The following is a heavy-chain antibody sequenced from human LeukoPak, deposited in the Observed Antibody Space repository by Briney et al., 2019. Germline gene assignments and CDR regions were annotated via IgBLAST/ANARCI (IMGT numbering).Heavy chain of an antibody. V-gene: IGHV4-34*01. Sequence: ASETLSLTCTVSGGSISSYYWSWIRQPPGKGLEWIGEINHSGSTNYNPSLKSRVTISVDTSKNQFSLKLSSVTAADTAVYYCARGFLEWLLIRGHAFDIWGQGTMVTVSS. CDR1: GGSISSYY. CDR2: INHSGST. CDR3: ARGFLEWLLIRGHAFDI. J-gene: IGHJ3*02. D-gene: IGHD3-3*01.